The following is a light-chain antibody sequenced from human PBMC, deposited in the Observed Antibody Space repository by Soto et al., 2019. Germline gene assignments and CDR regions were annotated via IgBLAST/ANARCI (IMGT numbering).Light chain of an antibody. V-gene: IGKV1-5*03. J-gene: IGKJ2*01. CDR2: KAS. Sequence: DIQMTQSPSTLSASVGDRLTITCRANQSVSRWLAWYQQKPGKAPKLLIYKASTLESGVPLRFSGSGSGTEFTLTSSSVQPDDSATYYCQQYSTSPYNFGQGTKLDIK. CDR3: QQYSTSPYN. CDR1: QSVSRW.